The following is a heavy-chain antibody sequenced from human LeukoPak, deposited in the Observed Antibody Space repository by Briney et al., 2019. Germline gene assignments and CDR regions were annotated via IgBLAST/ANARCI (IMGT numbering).Heavy chain of an antibody. CDR3: AKGRVPTDNVERFLEGDAFDF. Sequence: PAGGSLRLSCAASGFTFSSYAMSWVRQAPGRGLEWVSGVSSSGSSTYYADFVRGRFTVSRDNSKNTLYLQMTSLRAEDTAIYYCAKGRVPTDNVERFLEGDAFDFWGQGTMVTVSS. D-gene: IGHD3-3*01. J-gene: IGHJ3*01. CDR1: GFTFSSYA. V-gene: IGHV3-23*01. CDR2: VSSSGSST.